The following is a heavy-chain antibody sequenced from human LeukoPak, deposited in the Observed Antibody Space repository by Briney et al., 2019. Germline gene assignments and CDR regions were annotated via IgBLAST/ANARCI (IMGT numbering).Heavy chain of an antibody. CDR2: INTDGTIT. Sequence: QSGGSLRLSCAASGFTFSSYWMHWVRQAPGKGLVWVSRINTDGTITTYADSVKGRFTISRDNAKNTLYLQMNSLRAEDTAVHYCARATYYYDSSGYRAVYYFDYWGQGTLVTVSS. CDR3: ARATYYYDSSGYRAVYYFDY. D-gene: IGHD3-22*01. J-gene: IGHJ4*02. V-gene: IGHV3-74*01. CDR1: GFTFSSYW.